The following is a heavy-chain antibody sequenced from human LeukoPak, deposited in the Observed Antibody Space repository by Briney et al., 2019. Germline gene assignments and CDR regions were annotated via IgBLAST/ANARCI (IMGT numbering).Heavy chain of an antibody. CDR1: GGSISSGSYY. V-gene: IGHV4-61*02. Sequence: SQTLSLTCTVSGGSISSGSYYWSWIRQPAGKGLEWIGRIYTSGSTNYNPSLKSRVTISVDTSKNQFSLKLSSVTAADTAVYYCARGHYGDYWFDPWGQGTLVTVSS. CDR2: IYTSGST. CDR3: ARGHYGDYWFDP. J-gene: IGHJ5*02. D-gene: IGHD4-17*01.